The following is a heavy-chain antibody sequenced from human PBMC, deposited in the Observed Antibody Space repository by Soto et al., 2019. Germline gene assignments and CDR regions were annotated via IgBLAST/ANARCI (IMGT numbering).Heavy chain of an antibody. V-gene: IGHV3-30-3*01. CDR3: ARFKGCSSSSSYSPFYY. CDR1: GFTFSGFA. Sequence: QVQLVESGGGVVQPGRSLRLSCAASGFTFSGFAMHWVRQAPGKGLEWVAVISYDGSNKYYADSVKGRFTISRDNSKNTLYVQMNSLRAEDTAVYYCARFKGCSSSSSYSPFYYWGQATLVTVSS. J-gene: IGHJ4*02. CDR2: ISYDGSNK. D-gene: IGHD2-15*01.